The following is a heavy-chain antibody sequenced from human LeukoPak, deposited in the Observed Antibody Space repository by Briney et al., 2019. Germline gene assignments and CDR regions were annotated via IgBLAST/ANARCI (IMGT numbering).Heavy chain of an antibody. CDR3: ARASLRYFDWLPDY. CDR1: GGSISTYY. J-gene: IGHJ4*02. V-gene: IGHV4-59*01. Sequence: SETLSLTCTVSGGSISTYYWSWIRQPPGKGLEWIGYIYYSGSTNYNPSLKSRVTISVDTSKNQFSLKLSSVTAADTAVYYCARASLRYFDWLPDYWGQGTLVTVSS. D-gene: IGHD3-9*01. CDR2: IYYSGST.